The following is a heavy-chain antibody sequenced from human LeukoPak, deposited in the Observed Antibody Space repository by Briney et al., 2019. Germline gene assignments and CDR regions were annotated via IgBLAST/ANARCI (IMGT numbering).Heavy chain of an antibody. J-gene: IGHJ4*02. CDR2: IYTSGST. CDR1: GGSISSYY. D-gene: IGHD3-10*01. V-gene: IGHV4-4*09. Sequence: SETLSLTCTVSGGSISSYYWSWIRQPPGKGLEWIGYIYTSGSTNYNPSLKSRVTISVDTSKNQFSLKLSSVTAADTAVYYCAREYYLGDWGQGTLVTVSS. CDR3: AREYYLGD.